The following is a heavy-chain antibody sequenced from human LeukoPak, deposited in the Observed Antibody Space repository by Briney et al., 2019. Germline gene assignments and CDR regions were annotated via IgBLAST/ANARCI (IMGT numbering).Heavy chain of an antibody. V-gene: IGHV3-21*01. Sequence: PGGSLRLSCAASGFTFSSYSMNWVRQAPGKGLEWVSSISSSSSYIYYADSVKGRFTISRDNAKNSLYLQMNSLRAEDTAVYYCARLHSAVYYGDAFDIWGQGTMVTVSS. CDR3: ARLHSAVYYGDAFDI. J-gene: IGHJ3*02. CDR1: GFTFSSYS. D-gene: IGHD3-10*01. CDR2: ISSSSSYI.